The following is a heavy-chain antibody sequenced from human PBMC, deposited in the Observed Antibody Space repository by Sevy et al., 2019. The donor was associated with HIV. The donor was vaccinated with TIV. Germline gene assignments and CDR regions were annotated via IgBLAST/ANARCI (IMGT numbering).Heavy chain of an antibody. J-gene: IGHJ4*02. CDR1: GFTFSDSW. V-gene: IGHV3-7*01. CDR2: INEDGSRL. Sequence: GGSLRLSCVASGFTFSDSWMFWVRQAPGKGLERIAFINEDGSRLGYVESVRGRFTISRENIKNSLYLKMNNLRAEDTALYFCARDRAYSAVDYWGQGTLVTVSS. CDR3: ARDRAYSAVDY. D-gene: IGHD5-18*01.